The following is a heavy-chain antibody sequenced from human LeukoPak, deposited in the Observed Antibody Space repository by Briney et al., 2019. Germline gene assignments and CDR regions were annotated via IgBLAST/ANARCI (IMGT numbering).Heavy chain of an antibody. Sequence: ASVKVSCKASGYTFTGYYMHWVRQAPGQGLEWMGWINPNSGGTNYAQKFQGRVTVTRDTSISTAYMELSRLRSDDTAVYYCARAQGIAVAGRRSWFDPWGQGTLVTVSS. CDR2: INPNSGGT. CDR3: ARAQGIAVAGRRSWFDP. D-gene: IGHD6-19*01. CDR1: GYTFTGYY. V-gene: IGHV1-2*02. J-gene: IGHJ5*02.